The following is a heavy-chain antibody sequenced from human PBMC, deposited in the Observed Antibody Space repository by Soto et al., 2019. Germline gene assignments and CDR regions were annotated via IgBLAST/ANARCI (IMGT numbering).Heavy chain of an antibody. V-gene: IGHV4-30-4*01. D-gene: IGHD6-13*01. Sequence: LSLTCTVSGGSISRGDYYWSWIRQPPGKGLEWIGSIYYSGSTYYNPSLKSRVTISVDTSKNQFSLKLNSVTAADTAVYYCASRHSSPYFDYWGQGTLVTVSS. CDR3: ASRHSSPYFDY. J-gene: IGHJ4*02. CDR1: GGSISRGDYY. CDR2: IYYSGST.